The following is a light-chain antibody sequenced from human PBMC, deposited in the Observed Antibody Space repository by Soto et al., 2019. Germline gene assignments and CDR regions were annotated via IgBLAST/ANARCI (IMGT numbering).Light chain of an antibody. V-gene: IGKV3-15*01. CDR2: GAS. Sequence: EIVMTQSPATLSVSPGERATLSCRASQRVSSNLDWYQLKPGQAPRLLIYGASTRATGIPVRFSGSGSGTEFTLTIGSLQSEDFAVYYCQQYINWWTFGQGTKVEIK. J-gene: IGKJ1*01. CDR3: QQYINWWT. CDR1: QRVSSN.